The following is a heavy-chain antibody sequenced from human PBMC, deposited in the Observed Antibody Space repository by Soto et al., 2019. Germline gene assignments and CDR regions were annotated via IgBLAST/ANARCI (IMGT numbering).Heavy chain of an antibody. Sequence: GGSLRLSCAASGFTFSSYGMHWVRQAPGKGLEWVAVISYDGSNKYYADSVKGRFTISRDNSKNTLYLQMNSLRAEDTAVYYGAKDGSGWLDYYYGMDVWGQGTTVTVSS. J-gene: IGHJ6*02. D-gene: IGHD6-19*01. CDR2: ISYDGSNK. CDR1: GFTFSSYG. V-gene: IGHV3-30*18. CDR3: AKDGSGWLDYYYGMDV.